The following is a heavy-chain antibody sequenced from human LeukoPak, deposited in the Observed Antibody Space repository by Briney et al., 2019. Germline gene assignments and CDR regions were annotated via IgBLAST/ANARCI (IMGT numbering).Heavy chain of an antibody. CDR3: ARTPLWFGEFSAFDY. D-gene: IGHD3-10*01. CDR1: GYSISSGYY. Sequence: SETLSLTCTVSGYSISSGYYWGWIRQPPGKGLEWIGSIYYSGSTYYNPSLKSRVTISVDTSKNQFSLKLSSVTAADTAVYYCARTPLWFGEFSAFDYWGQGTLVTVSS. J-gene: IGHJ4*02. CDR2: IYYSGST. V-gene: IGHV4-38-2*02.